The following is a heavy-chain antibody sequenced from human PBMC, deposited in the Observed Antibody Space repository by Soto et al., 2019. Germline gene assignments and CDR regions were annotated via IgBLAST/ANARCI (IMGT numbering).Heavy chain of an antibody. D-gene: IGHD3-16*01. J-gene: IGHJ4*02. Sequence: EVQLLDSGGGLVQPGGSLRLSCAASGFTFSNYAMTWVRQGPGKGLEWVSGISGSGGRSYYADSVKGRFNISRDNSKSTLYLQMNSLRAEDTAVYYCAKAYFVWSSEQPYYFDSWGQGTLVTVSS. CDR3: AKAYFVWSSEQPYYFDS. V-gene: IGHV3-23*01. CDR2: ISGSGGRS. CDR1: GFTFSNYA.